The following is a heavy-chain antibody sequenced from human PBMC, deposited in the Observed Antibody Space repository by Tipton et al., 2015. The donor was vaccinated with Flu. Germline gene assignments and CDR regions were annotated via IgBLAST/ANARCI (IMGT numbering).Heavy chain of an antibody. Sequence: SLRLSCVLSGFTFKDYAMSWVRQAPGKGMEWVSVIYGGGTTDYADSVKGRFTISRDKSKNALYLQMSSLRAEDTAVYYCARGPQVPVWPYYYGMDVWGQGTTVTVSS. CDR3: ARGPQVPVWPYYYGMDV. V-gene: IGHV3-53*01. J-gene: IGHJ6*02. D-gene: IGHD2-2*01. CDR2: IYGGGTT. CDR1: GFTFKDYA.